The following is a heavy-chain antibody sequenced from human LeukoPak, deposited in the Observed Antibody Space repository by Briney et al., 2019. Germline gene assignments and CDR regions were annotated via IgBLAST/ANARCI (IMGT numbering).Heavy chain of an antibody. CDR1: GYTFTGYY. CDR3: ARDLSLGPYDSSGYFDY. CDR2: NNPNSGGT. D-gene: IGHD3-22*01. Sequence: ASVKVSCKASGYTFTGYYMHWVRQAPGQGLEWMGRNNPNSGGTNYAQKFQGRVTMTRDTSISTAYMELSRLRSDDTAVYYCARDLSLGPYDSSGYFDYWGQGTLVTVSS. J-gene: IGHJ4*02. V-gene: IGHV1-2*06.